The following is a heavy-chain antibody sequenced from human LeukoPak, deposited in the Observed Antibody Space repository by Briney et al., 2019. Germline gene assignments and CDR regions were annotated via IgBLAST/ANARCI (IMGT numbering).Heavy chain of an antibody. V-gene: IGHV5-51*01. CDR3: ARSPAIAAAGTQKYYYYYGMDV. CDR1: GYSFSSYW. CDR2: IFPADSDT. D-gene: IGHD6-13*01. Sequence: GESLKISCKGSGYSFSSYWIGWVRQMPGKGLEWMGIIFPADSDTRYSPSFQGQVTISADKSISTAYLQWSSLKASDTAMYYCARSPAIAAAGTQKYYYYYGMDVWGQGTTVTVSS. J-gene: IGHJ6*02.